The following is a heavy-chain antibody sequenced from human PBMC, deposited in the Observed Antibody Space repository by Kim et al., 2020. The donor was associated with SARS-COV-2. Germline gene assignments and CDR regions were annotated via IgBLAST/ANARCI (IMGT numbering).Heavy chain of an antibody. CDR1: GFTFSSYS. V-gene: IGHV3-21*01. CDR3: ARATKKYCGGDCYCDY. D-gene: IGHD2-21*02. CDR2: ISSSSSYI. Sequence: GGSLRLSCAASGFTFSSYSMNWVRQAPGKGLEWVSSISSSSSYIYYADSVKGRFTISRDNAKNSLYLQMNSLRAEDTAVYYCARATKKYCGGDCYCDYWGQGTLVTVSS. J-gene: IGHJ4*02.